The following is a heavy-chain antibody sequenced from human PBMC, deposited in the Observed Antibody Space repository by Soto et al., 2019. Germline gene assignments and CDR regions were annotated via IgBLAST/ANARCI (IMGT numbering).Heavy chain of an antibody. Sequence: ASVKVSCKASGYTFTSYYMNWVRQAPGQGLEWIGIINPSGGSISDAQKFQGRVTMTRDTSTSTAYMDLWSLRSDDTAVYYCVRDEPWGWSPGHCSGRSCYGEMFLDSWGQGTLVTVSS. CDR3: VRDEPWGWSPGHCSGRSCYGEMFLDS. CDR1: GYTFTSYY. V-gene: IGHV1-46*01. CDR2: INPSGGSI. J-gene: IGHJ4*02. D-gene: IGHD2-15*01.